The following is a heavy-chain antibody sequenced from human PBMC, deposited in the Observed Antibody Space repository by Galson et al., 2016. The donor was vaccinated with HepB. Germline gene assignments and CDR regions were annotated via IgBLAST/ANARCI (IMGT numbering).Heavy chain of an antibody. J-gene: IGHJ4*02. D-gene: IGHD4-23*01. CDR3: ARVRVATIQGFYGGNPHYFDY. CDR1: GGSFSNYY. V-gene: IGHV4-34*01. Sequence: SETLSLTCAVYGGSFSNYYWSWIRQPPGKGLEWIVETNHRGSTNYNPSPKSGAPISVDTAKTQFTLKLSSVTAADTAVYCCARVRVATIQGFYGGNPHYFDYWGQGALVTVSS. CDR2: TNHRGST.